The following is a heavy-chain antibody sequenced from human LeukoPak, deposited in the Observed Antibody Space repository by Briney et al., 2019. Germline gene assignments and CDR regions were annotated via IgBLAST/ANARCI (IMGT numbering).Heavy chain of an antibody. Sequence: PGGSLRLSCAASGDTFSSHGLTWVRQAPGEGLEWVSPINGAGDNPYYAETVKGRFTISRDNSKNTLYLQMHSLRAEDTAIYYCAKVSVCYGCYLDYWGQGTLVTVS. CDR1: GDTFSSHG. D-gene: IGHD3-16*01. CDR2: INGAGDNP. J-gene: IGHJ4*02. V-gene: IGHV3-23*01. CDR3: AKVSVCYGCYLDY.